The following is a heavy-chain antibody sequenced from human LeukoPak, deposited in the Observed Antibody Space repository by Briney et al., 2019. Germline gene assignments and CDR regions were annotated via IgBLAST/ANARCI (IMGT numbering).Heavy chain of an antibody. J-gene: IGHJ6*03. CDR2: ISGSGGST. Sequence: GGSLRLSCAASGFTFSSYAMSWVRQAPGKGLEWVSAISGSGGSTYYADSVKGRFTISRDNSKNTLYLQMNSLRAEDTAVYYCAKNPSPMVRGVISYLTGYYYYMDVWGKGTTVTVSS. CDR1: GFTFSSYA. D-gene: IGHD3-10*01. V-gene: IGHV3-23*01. CDR3: AKNPSPMVRGVISYLTGYYYYMDV.